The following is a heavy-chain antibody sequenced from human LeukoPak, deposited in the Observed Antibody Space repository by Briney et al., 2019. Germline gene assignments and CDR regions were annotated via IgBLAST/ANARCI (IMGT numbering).Heavy chain of an antibody. J-gene: IGHJ4*02. CDR3: AKDSSGRLGELSEGIDY. CDR2: ISWNSGSI. CDR1: GFTFDDYA. Sequence: GGPLRLSCAASGFTFDDYAMHWVRQAPGKGLEWVSGISWNSGSIGYADSVKGRFTISRDNAKNSLYLQMNSLRAEDTALYYCAKDSSGRLGELSEGIDYWGQGTLVTVSS. V-gene: IGHV3-9*01. D-gene: IGHD3-16*02.